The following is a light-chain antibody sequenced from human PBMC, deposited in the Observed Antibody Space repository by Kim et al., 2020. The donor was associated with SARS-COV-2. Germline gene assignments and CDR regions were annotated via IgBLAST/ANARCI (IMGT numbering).Light chain of an antibody. CDR2: DVI. CDR3: SSYTSSSTWV. CDR1: SSDVGGYNY. J-gene: IGLJ3*02. Sequence: QSALTQPASVSGSPGQSITISCTGTSSDVGGYNYVSWYQQHPDKAPKLIIYDVIKRPSGVSNRFSGSKSGNTASLTISGLQAEDEADYYCSSYTSSSTWVFGGGTQLTVL. V-gene: IGLV2-14*01.